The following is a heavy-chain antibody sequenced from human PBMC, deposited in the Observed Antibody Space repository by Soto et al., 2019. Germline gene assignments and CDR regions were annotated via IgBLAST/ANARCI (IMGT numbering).Heavy chain of an antibody. D-gene: IGHD3-22*01. CDR1: GYTFTSSG. J-gene: IGHJ3*01. CDR2: ISAHTGSS. CDR3: ARAFFYQGSDSRGYSFYAFDF. Sequence: QVQLVQSGAEVKKPGASVKVSCKASGYTFTSSGMSWVRQAPGQGLEWMGWISAHTGSSEYAQRFQGKFTMTTDRSTSTAYLALRSLRSDDTAVYYCARAFFYQGSDSRGYSFYAFDFWGPGTLVTVSS. V-gene: IGHV1-18*01.